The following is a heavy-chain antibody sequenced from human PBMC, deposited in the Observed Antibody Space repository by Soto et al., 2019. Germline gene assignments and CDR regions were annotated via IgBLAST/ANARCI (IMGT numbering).Heavy chain of an antibody. CDR3: ARGRCSGGSCYSVRSYYYYMDV. D-gene: IGHD2-15*01. CDR1: GGSFSGYY. J-gene: IGHJ6*03. CDR2: INHSGST. V-gene: IGHV4-34*01. Sequence: QVQLQQWGAGLLKPSETLSLTCAVYGGSFSGYYWSWIRQPPGKGLEWIGEINHSGSTNSNPSLRGRVTISGDPSKNQFSLKLSSVTAADTAVYYCARGRCSGGSCYSVRSYYYYMDVWGKGTTVTVSS.